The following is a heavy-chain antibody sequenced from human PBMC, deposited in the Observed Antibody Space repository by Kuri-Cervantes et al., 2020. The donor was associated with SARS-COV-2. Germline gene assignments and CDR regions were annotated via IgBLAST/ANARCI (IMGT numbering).Heavy chain of an antibody. J-gene: IGHJ3*02. CDR1: GGTFSSYA. CDR3: ARDHTYYYDSSGLGDAFDI. CDR2: IIPIFGTA. D-gene: IGHD3-22*01. V-gene: IGHV1-69*13. Sequence: SVKVSCKASGGTFSSYAISWVRQAPGQGLEWMGGIIPIFGTANYAQKFQGRVTITADESTSTAYMELSSLRAEDTAVYYCARDHTYYYDSSGLGDAFDIWGQGTMVTVSS.